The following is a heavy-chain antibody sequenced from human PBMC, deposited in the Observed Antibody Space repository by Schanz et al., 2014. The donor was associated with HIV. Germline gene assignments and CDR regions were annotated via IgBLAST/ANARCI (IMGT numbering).Heavy chain of an antibody. D-gene: IGHD2-15*01. V-gene: IGHV3-33*08. Sequence: QVQLVESGGGVVQPGRSLRLSCAVSGFTFSNYAMHWVRQAPGKGLEWVAVIWYDGSNKYYADSVKGRFTISRDNSKNTLYLQMNSLRAEDTAVYYCARRSTPGGYYGMDVWGQGTTVTVSS. CDR1: GFTFSNYA. CDR3: ARRSTPGGYYGMDV. J-gene: IGHJ6*02. CDR2: IWYDGSNK.